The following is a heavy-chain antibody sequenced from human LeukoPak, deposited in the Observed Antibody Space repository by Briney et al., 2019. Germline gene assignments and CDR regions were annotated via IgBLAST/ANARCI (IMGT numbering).Heavy chain of an antibody. D-gene: IGHD5-18*01. CDR3: ASKRGYSYALGD. CDR2: ISSNGGST. Sequence: PGGSLRLSCAASGFTFSNYAMHWVRQAPGKGLEYVSAISSNGGSTHYANSVTGRFTISRDNSKKTLYLQMGSLRAEDMAVYYCASKRGYSYALGDWGQGTLVTVSS. J-gene: IGHJ4*02. V-gene: IGHV3-64*01. CDR1: GFTFSNYA.